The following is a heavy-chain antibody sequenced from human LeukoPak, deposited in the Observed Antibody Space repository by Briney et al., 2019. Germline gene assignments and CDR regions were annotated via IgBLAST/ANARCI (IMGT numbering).Heavy chain of an antibody. D-gene: IGHD3-10*01. CDR3: AKHLTRSRTRHDY. Sequence: PGGSLRLSCAASGFTFYTYAMTWVRQAPGKGLERVSAISGSGGSTYYAYSVKGRFTISRDNSKNTLYLQMNSLRAEDTAVYYCAKHLTRSRTRHDYWGQGTLVTVSS. CDR2: ISGSGGST. V-gene: IGHV3-23*01. J-gene: IGHJ4*02. CDR1: GFTFYTYA.